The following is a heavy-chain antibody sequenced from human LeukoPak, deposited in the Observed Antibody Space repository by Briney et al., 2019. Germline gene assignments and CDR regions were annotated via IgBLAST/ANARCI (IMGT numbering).Heavy chain of an antibody. D-gene: IGHD1-7*01. V-gene: IGHV4-34*09. Sequence: PSETLSLTCAVYGGSFSGYYWSWIRQPPGKGLEWIGYIHYSGNTYYNPSLKSRLIISVDTSKNQFSLKLRSVTAADTAVYYCARDRGYNWNYSWFDPWGQGTLVTVSS. J-gene: IGHJ5*02. CDR3: ARDRGYNWNYSWFDP. CDR2: IHYSGNT. CDR1: GGSFSGYY.